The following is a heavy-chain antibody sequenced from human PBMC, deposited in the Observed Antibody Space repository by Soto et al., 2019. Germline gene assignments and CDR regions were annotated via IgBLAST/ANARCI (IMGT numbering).Heavy chain of an antibody. CDR1: GFPFSRAA. J-gene: IGHJ6*02. CDR3: TRLNQGNYYYGLDG. CDR2: IRSKANSYAT. Sequence: GGSLRLSCEAAGFPFSRAAMHWVGQASGTGLEWVGRIRSKANSYATAYAASVKGRFTISRDDSKNTAYLQMNSLKTEDTAVYYCTRLNQGNYYYGLDGWGQGNTVTVS. V-gene: IGHV3-73*01.